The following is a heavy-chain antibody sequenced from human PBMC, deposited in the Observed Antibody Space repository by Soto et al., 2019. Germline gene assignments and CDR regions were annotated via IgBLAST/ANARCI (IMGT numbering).Heavy chain of an antibody. D-gene: IGHD3-22*01. J-gene: IGHJ6*02. CDR1: GGSISSGGYY. V-gene: IGHV4-31*03. CDR2: VYYSGST. Sequence: TLSLTCTVSGGSISSGGYYWSWIRQHPGKGLEWIGYVYYSGSTYYNPSLKSRVTISVDTSKNQFSLKLSSATAADTAVYYCARDRDYYDSSGYYRGDYYGMDVWGQGTTVTVSS. CDR3: ARDRDYYDSSGYYRGDYYGMDV.